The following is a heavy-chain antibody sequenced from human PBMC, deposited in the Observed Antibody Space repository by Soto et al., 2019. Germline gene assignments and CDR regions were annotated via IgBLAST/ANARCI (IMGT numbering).Heavy chain of an antibody. CDR3: AKARTTVGTRWFAF. Sequence: VQLVASGGGVVQPGRSLRLSCAASRFTFSDSGMHWVRQAPGKGLDWVAVISDDGSDKYYADSVKGRFTIFRDNSKNTLYLQMNSLRAEDTAVYYCAKARTTVGTRWFAFWGQGTLVTVSS. D-gene: IGHD4-17*01. V-gene: IGHV3-30*18. J-gene: IGHJ4*02. CDR1: RFTFSDSG. CDR2: ISDDGSDK.